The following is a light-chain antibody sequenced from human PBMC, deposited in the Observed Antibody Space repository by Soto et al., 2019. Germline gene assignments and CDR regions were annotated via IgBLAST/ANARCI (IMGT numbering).Light chain of an antibody. Sequence: EIVMTQSPATLSVSPGGRATLSCRASQTISSNLAWYQQKPGQAPRVLIDGASTRATGIPARFSGSGSGTEFTLTISSLQSEDFAVYYCQQYNNWLWTFGQGTKVEIK. CDR3: QQYNNWLWT. J-gene: IGKJ1*01. CDR2: GAS. V-gene: IGKV3-15*01. CDR1: QTISSN.